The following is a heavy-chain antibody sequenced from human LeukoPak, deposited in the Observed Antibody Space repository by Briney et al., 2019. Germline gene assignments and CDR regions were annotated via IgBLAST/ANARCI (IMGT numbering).Heavy chain of an antibody. J-gene: IGHJ1*01. CDR3: ARTRYYYDSSGFYPLVEYFQH. D-gene: IGHD3-22*01. CDR2: IYTSGST. CDR1: GGSISSGSYY. Sequence: PSQTLSLTCTVSGGSISSGSYYWSWIRQPAGKGLEWIGRIYTSGSTNYNPSLKSRVTISVDTSKNQFSLKLSSVTAADTAVYYCARTRYYYDSSGFYPLVEYFQHWGQGTLVTVSS. V-gene: IGHV4-61*02.